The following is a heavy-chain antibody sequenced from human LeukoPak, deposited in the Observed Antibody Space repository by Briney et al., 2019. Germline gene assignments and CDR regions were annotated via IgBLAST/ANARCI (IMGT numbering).Heavy chain of an antibody. Sequence: SETLSLTCSVSGGSISSNTYYWGWIRQPPGKELEWIGSMYYSGSTYYNPSLKSRVTMSVDTSKNQFSLKLSSVTAADTAVYYCARGMVRGVSNWFDPWGQGTLVTVSS. V-gene: IGHV4-39*07. CDR2: MYYSGST. CDR3: ARGMVRGVSNWFDP. CDR1: GGSISSNTYY. J-gene: IGHJ5*02. D-gene: IGHD3-10*01.